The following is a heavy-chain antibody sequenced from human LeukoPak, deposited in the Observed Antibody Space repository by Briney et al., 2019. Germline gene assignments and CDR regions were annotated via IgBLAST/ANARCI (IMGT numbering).Heavy chain of an antibody. V-gene: IGHV1-3*01. D-gene: IGHD6-13*01. J-gene: IGHJ6*03. CDR3: ARGRGTGGSNRDFYFYYYMDV. Sequence: ASVKVSCKASGYTFPTFAIHWVRQAPGQRPEWMGWINGVNGNTKYSQKFQGRVTITRDTSAGTAYIELTSLRSEDMAVYYCARGRGTGGSNRDFYFYYYMDVWGNGTTVIVSS. CDR1: GYTFPTFA. CDR2: INGVNGNT.